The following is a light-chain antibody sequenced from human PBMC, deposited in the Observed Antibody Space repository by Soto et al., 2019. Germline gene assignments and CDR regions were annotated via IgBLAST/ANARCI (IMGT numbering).Light chain of an antibody. Sequence: EIVMTQSPATLSVSPGERATLSCRASQSVSSKLAWYQQKPGQAPRLLIYDVSTRATGIPARFRGSGSGTEFTLTISGLQSEDFAVYYWQRTNIWPWTFGQGTKVEMK. CDR3: QRTNIWPWT. CDR2: DVS. V-gene: IGKV3-15*01. CDR1: QSVSSK. J-gene: IGKJ1*01.